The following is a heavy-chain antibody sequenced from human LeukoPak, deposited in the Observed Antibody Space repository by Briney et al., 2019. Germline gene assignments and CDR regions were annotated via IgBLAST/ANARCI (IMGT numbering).Heavy chain of an antibody. V-gene: IGHV4-34*01. Sequence: SKTLSLTCAVYGGPFSGYYWSWIRQPPGKGLEWIGEINHSGSTNYNPSLKSRVTISVDTSKNQFSLKLSSVTAADTAVYYCARGPDYYDSSGYYYPFDYWGQGTLVTVSS. CDR3: ARGPDYYDSSGYYYPFDY. D-gene: IGHD3-22*01. CDR1: GGPFSGYY. CDR2: INHSGST. J-gene: IGHJ4*02.